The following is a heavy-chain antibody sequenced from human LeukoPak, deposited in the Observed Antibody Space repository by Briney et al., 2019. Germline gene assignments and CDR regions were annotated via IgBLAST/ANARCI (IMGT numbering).Heavy chain of an antibody. D-gene: IGHD1-26*01. CDR3: ARTSIVRGSYSQGDAFDI. V-gene: IGHV1-2*06. CDR1: GYTFTGYY. Sequence: GASVKVSCKASGYTFTGYYMHWVRQAPGQGLEWMGRINPNSGDTNYAQKFQGRVTMTRDTSISTAYMELSRLRSDDTAVYYCARTSIVRGSYSQGDAFDIWGQGTMVTVSS. J-gene: IGHJ3*02. CDR2: INPNSGDT.